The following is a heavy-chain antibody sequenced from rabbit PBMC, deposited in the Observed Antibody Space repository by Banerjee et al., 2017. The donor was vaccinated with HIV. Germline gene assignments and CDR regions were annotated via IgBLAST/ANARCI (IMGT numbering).Heavy chain of an antibody. Sequence: EESGGDLVKPEGSLTLTCTASGFSFSSSYWICWVRQAPGKGLEWIACIYTGDGNTYYATWAKGRFTISKTSSTTVTLQMTSLTAADTATYFCARTGSSYYIGFNLWGPGTLVTVS. CDR2: IYTGDGNT. J-gene: IGHJ4*01. V-gene: IGHV1S45*01. CDR1: GFSFSSSYW. D-gene: IGHD8-1*01. CDR3: ARTGSSYYIGFNL.